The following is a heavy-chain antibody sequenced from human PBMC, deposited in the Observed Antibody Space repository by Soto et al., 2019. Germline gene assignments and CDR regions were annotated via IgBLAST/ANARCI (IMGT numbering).Heavy chain of an antibody. Sequence: PSETLSLTCAVSGGSISSSNWWSWVRQPPGKGLEWIGEIYHSGSTNYNPSLKSRVTISVDKSKNQFSLKLSSVTAADTAVYYCARQVGAASQSNDAFDIWGQGTMVTVSS. D-gene: IGHD2-15*01. CDR3: ARQVGAASQSNDAFDI. J-gene: IGHJ3*02. CDR2: IYHSGST. CDR1: GGSISSSNW. V-gene: IGHV4-4*02.